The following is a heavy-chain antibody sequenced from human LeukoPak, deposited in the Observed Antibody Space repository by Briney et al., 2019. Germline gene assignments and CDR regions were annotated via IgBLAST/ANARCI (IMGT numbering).Heavy chain of an antibody. CDR1: NGSISSFY. D-gene: IGHD5-18*01. CDR2: IYYTGTT. V-gene: IGHV4-59*01. J-gene: IGHJ4*02. CDR3: ARGYGRYFDY. Sequence: SETLSLTCTVSNGSISSFYWAWIRQPPGKGLEWIGYIYYTGTTDYNPSLKSRVTISVDTSKNQFSLKLSSVTAADTAVYYCARGYGRYFDYWGQGTLVTVSS.